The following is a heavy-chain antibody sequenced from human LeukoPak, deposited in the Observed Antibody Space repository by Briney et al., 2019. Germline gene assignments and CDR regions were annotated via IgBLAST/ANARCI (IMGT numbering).Heavy chain of an antibody. CDR1: GGIFSSYA. Sequence: SVKVSCKASGGIFSSYAISWVRQAPGQGLEWMGGIIPIFGTANYAQKFQGRVTITADESTSTAYMELSSLRSEDTAVYYCARGDHYYDSSGRHDAFDIWGQGTMVTVSS. CDR3: ARGDHYYDSSGRHDAFDI. V-gene: IGHV1-69*13. J-gene: IGHJ3*02. D-gene: IGHD3-22*01. CDR2: IIPIFGTA.